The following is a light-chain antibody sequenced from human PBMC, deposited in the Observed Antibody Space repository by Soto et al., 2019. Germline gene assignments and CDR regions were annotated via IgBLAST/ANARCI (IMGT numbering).Light chain of an antibody. J-gene: IGKJ1*01. Sequence: EIVLTQSPGTLSLSPGERATLSCRASQSVINNYLAWYQQKPGQAPGXLIYGGSNRATGSPDRFSGSGSGTDFTLTISRLEPEDFAVYYCQQYGTSGTFGQGTKVDIK. CDR1: QSVINNY. V-gene: IGKV3-20*01. CDR3: QQYGTSGT. CDR2: GGS.